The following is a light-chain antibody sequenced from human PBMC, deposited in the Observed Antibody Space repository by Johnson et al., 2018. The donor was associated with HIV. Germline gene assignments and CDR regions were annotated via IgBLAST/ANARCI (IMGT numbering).Light chain of an antibody. V-gene: IGLV1-51*01. CDR2: DNN. CDR3: GTWDSSLSASYV. J-gene: IGLJ1*01. CDR1: SSNIGNNY. Sequence: QSVLTQPPSVSAAPGQKVTISCSGSSSNIGNNYVSWYQQLPGTAPKLLIYDNNKRPSGIPDRFSGSKSGTSATLGITGLQTGDEADYYCGTWDSSLSASYVFGTETKVTVL.